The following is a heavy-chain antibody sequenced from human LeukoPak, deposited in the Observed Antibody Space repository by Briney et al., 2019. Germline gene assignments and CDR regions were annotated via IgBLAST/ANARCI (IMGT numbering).Heavy chain of an antibody. CDR3: ARDTPTAGCSSTSCPPWGAYYYYGMDV. CDR1: GGSVSSGSYY. Sequence: PSETLSLTCTVSGGSVSSGSYYWSWIRQPPGKGLEWIGYIYYSGSTNYNPSLKSRVTISVDTSKNQFSLKLSSVTAADTAVYYCARDTPTAGCSSTSCPPWGAYYYYGMDVWGQGTTVTVSS. J-gene: IGHJ6*02. V-gene: IGHV4-61*01. CDR2: IYYSGST. D-gene: IGHD2-2*01.